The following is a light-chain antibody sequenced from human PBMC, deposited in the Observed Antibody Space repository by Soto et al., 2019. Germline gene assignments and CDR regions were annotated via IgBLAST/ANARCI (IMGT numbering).Light chain of an antibody. J-gene: IGKJ5*01. CDR2: GAS. Sequence: ERVMTQSPATLSVSPGERATLSCRASQSVSSNLAWYQQKPGQAPRLFIYGASTRATAIPPSFSGRGSGTDFTLTISGLQSEDFAVYYCQQYDNWPITFGQGTRLEI. CDR1: QSVSSN. V-gene: IGKV3-15*01. CDR3: QQYDNWPIT.